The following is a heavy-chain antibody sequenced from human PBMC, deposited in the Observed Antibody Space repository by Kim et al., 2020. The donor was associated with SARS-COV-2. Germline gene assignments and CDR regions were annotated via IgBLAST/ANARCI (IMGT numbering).Heavy chain of an antibody. CDR2: GTA. Sequence: GTANYAQKFQGRVTITADESTSTADMELSSLRSEDTAVYYWAREAGRRDYWGQGTLVTVSS. CDR3: AREAGRRDY. D-gene: IGHD6-13*01. V-gene: IGHV1-69*01. J-gene: IGHJ4*02.